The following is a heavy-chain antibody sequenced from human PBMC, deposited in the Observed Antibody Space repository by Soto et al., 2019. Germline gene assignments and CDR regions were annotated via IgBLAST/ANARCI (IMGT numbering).Heavy chain of an antibody. J-gene: IGHJ4*02. V-gene: IGHV4-4*02. Sequence: PSETLSLTCAASSGSISSSNWWSWVRQPPGKGLEWIGEIYHSGSTNYNPSLKSRVTISVDTSKNQFSLKLSSVTAADTAVYYCARDYIAAAGTLFAYWGQGTLVTVSS. CDR1: SGSISSSNW. CDR2: IYHSGST. CDR3: ARDYIAAAGTLFAY. D-gene: IGHD6-13*01.